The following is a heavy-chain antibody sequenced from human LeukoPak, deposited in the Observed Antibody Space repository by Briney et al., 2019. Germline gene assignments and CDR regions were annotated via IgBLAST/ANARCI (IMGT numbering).Heavy chain of an antibody. Sequence: GGSLRLSCAASGFTFSSYSMNWVRQAPGKGLEWVSAISGSGGSTYYADSVKGRFTISRDNSKNTLYLQMNSLRAEDTAVYYCAKDHRDDYGDLFDYWGQGTLVTVSS. CDR2: ISGSGGST. D-gene: IGHD4-17*01. CDR3: AKDHRDDYGDLFDY. J-gene: IGHJ4*02. CDR1: GFTFSSYS. V-gene: IGHV3-23*01.